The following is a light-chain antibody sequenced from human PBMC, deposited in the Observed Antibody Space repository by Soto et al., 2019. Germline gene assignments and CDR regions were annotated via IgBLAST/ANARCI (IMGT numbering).Light chain of an antibody. Sequence: DIQMTQSPSSVSASVGDRVTITCRASQGLGVWLGWYQQKPGKAPQLLIFGASGLQTGVPSRFSGSGSATDFTLTISSLQPEDFATYYCQQAYSFPLTFGGGTKVDIK. J-gene: IGKJ4*01. CDR3: QQAYSFPLT. CDR1: QGLGVW. CDR2: GAS. V-gene: IGKV1-12*01.